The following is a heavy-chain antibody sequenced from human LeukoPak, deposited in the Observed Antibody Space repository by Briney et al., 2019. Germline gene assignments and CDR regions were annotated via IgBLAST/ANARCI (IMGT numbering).Heavy chain of an antibody. CDR1: GFTFSSYG. D-gene: IGHD3-10*02. CDR3: AELGITMIGGV. CDR2: INSDGSST. V-gene: IGHV3-74*01. J-gene: IGHJ6*04. Sequence: GGSLRLSCAASGFTFSSYGMSWVRQAPGKGLVWVSRINSDGSSTSYADSVKGRFTISRDNAKNSLYLQMNSLRAEDTAVYYCAELGITMIGGVWGKGTTVTISS.